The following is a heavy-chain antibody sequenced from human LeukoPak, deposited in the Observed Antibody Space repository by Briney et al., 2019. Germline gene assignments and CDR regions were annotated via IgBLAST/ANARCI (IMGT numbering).Heavy chain of an antibody. CDR2: IKQDGSEK. CDR3: AGDLSLYCSGGSCYSLNY. Sequence: GGSLRLSCAASGFTFSSYWMSWVRQAPGKGLEWVANIKQDGSEKYYVDSVKGRFTISRDNAKNSLYLQMNSLRAEDTAVYYCAGDLSLYCSGGSCYSLNYWGQGTLVTVSS. D-gene: IGHD2-15*01. V-gene: IGHV3-7*01. CDR1: GFTFSSYW. J-gene: IGHJ4*02.